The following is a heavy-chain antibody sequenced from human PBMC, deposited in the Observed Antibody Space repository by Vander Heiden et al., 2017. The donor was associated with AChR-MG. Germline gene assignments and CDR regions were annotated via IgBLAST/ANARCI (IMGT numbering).Heavy chain of an antibody. D-gene: IGHD4-4*01. CDR2: IIPILGIA. CDR3: ARGMGRDGYNNLDY. Sequence: QVQRVQSGAEVQKPGSSVKVSCKAAGGTFGSYAISWVRQAPEQGLEWMGRIIPILGIANYAQKFQGRVTITADKSTSTAYMELSSLGSEDTAVYYCARGMGRDGYNNLDYWGQGTLVTVSS. J-gene: IGHJ4*02. V-gene: IGHV1-69*04. CDR1: GGTFGSYA.